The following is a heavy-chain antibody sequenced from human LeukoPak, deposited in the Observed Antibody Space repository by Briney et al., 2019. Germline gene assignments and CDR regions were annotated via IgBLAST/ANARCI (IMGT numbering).Heavy chain of an antibody. CDR3: SRRGSSQYSGFDHFDY. Sequence: PGGSLRLSCTASGFTFGDYGMSWFRQAPGKGLEWVGFIRKKAFRGTTEYAASVKGRFTISRDDSKSIAYLQMKNLKTENTAVYFCSRRGSSQYSGFDHFDYWGQGTLVTVSS. V-gene: IGHV3-49*03. J-gene: IGHJ4*02. D-gene: IGHD5-12*01. CDR1: GFTFGDYG. CDR2: IRKKAFRGTT.